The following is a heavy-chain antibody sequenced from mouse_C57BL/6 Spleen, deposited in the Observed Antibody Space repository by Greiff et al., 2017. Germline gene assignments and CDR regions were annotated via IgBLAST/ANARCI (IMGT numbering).Heavy chain of an antibody. CDR1: GYSFTGYY. D-gene: IGHD2-5*01. V-gene: IGHV1-42*01. J-gene: IGHJ1*03. CDR3: ARDYSNYWYFDV. Sequence: VQLQQSGPELVKPGASVKISCKASGYSFTGYYMNWVKQSPAKSLEWIGEINPSTGGTTYNQKFQAKATLTVNNSSSTAYMQLKSLTADDSVDYYCARDYSNYWYFDVWGTGTTVTVSS. CDR2: INPSTGGT.